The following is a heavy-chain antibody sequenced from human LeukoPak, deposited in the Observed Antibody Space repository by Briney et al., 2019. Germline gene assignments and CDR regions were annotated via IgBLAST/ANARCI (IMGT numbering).Heavy chain of an antibody. J-gene: IGHJ3*02. V-gene: IGHV3-23*01. D-gene: IGHD3-9*01. Sequence: GGSLRLSCAASGFTFGSFAISWVRQAPGKGLEWVSAISGSGGSTYYADSVKGRFTISRDNSKNTLYLQMNSLRAEDTAVYYCASCGYDIFEDAFDIWGQGTMVTVSS. CDR2: ISGSGGST. CDR3: ASCGYDIFEDAFDI. CDR1: GFTFGSFA.